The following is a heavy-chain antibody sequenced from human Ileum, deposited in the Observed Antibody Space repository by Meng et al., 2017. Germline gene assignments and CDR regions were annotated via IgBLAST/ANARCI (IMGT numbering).Heavy chain of an antibody. Sequence: VQVPQSGPGLGKPSQTLSLSCAVSGGSVSSNIAAWNWIRQSPLRGLEWLGRTYYRSKWYSEYAVSVKSRISITPDTSKNQFSLQMNSVTPEDTAVYYCTSGSGSLDYWGPGTLVTVSS. V-gene: IGHV6-1*01. CDR3: TSGSGSLDY. CDR2: TYYRSKWYS. D-gene: IGHD3-3*01. CDR1: GGSVSSNIAA. J-gene: IGHJ4*02.